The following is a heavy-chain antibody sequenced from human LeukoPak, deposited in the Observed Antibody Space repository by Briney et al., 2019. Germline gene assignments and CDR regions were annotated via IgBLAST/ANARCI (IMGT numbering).Heavy chain of an antibody. CDR3: ARGSSGWPDAFDI. J-gene: IGHJ3*02. V-gene: IGHV4-59*08. CDR1: GGFISSYY. Sequence: PSETLSLTCTVSGGFISSYYWSWIRQPPGKGLEWIGYIHYSGSTNYNPSLKSRVTISVDTSKNQFSLKLSSVTAADTAVYYCARGSSGWPDAFDIWGQGTMVTVSS. D-gene: IGHD6-19*01. CDR2: IHYSGST.